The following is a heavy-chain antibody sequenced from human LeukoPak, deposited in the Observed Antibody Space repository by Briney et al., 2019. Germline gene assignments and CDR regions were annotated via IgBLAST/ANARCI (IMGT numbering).Heavy chain of an antibody. J-gene: IGHJ5*02. V-gene: IGHV1-8*01. D-gene: IGHD3-22*01. CDR1: GYTFTSYD. Sequence: ASVNVSCKASGYTFTSYDINWVRQATGQGLEWMGWMNPNSGNTGYAQKFQGRVTMTRNTSISTAYTELSSLRSEDTAVYYCATEGYYDSSGYYGIDPWGQGTLVTVSS. CDR2: MNPNSGNT. CDR3: ATEGYYDSSGYYGIDP.